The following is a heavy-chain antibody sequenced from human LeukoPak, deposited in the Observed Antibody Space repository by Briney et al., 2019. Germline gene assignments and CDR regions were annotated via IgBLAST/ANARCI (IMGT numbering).Heavy chain of an antibody. J-gene: IGHJ3*02. CDR1: GGSISSGGYS. Sequence: PSETLSLTCAVSGGSISSGGYSWSWIRQPPGKGLEWIGYIYHSGSTYYNPSLKSRVTISVDRSKNQFSLKLSSVTAADTAVYYCARVVPAATLFDIWGQGTMVTVSS. D-gene: IGHD2-2*01. CDR2: IYHSGST. CDR3: ARVVPAATLFDI. V-gene: IGHV4-30-2*01.